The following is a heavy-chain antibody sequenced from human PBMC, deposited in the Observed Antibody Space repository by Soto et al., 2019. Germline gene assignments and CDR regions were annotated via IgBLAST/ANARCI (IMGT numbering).Heavy chain of an antibody. Sequence: QVQLQESGPGLVKPLETLSLTCTVPGGSITSYYWSWVRQPPGKGLEWIGYIYYNGNINYNPSLKSRLTISLDTSKNQFSLRLSSVTVADTAVYYCATGRVYFGSESWGQGTLVTVSS. D-gene: IGHD3-10*01. J-gene: IGHJ5*02. CDR1: GGSITSYY. CDR2: IYYNGNI. CDR3: ATGRVYFGSES. V-gene: IGHV4-59*01.